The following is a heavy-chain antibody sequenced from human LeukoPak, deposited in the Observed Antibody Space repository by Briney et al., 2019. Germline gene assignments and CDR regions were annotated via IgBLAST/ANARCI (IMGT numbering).Heavy chain of an antibody. Sequence: SQTPSLTCAISGDSVSSNSAAWNRIRQSPSRGLEWLGRTYYRSKWYNDYAVSVKSRITINPDTSKNQFSLQLNSVTPEDTAVYYCARGPRMATGSFDYWGQGTLVTVSS. CDR2: TYYRSKWYN. CDR1: GDSVSSNSAA. CDR3: ARGPRMATGSFDY. D-gene: IGHD5-24*01. V-gene: IGHV6-1*01. J-gene: IGHJ4*02.